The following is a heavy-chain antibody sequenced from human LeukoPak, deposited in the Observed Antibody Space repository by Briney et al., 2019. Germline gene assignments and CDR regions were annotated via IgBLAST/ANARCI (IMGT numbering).Heavy chain of an antibody. D-gene: IGHD2-15*01. CDR2: INTDGSIT. CDR1: GFTFMTHW. CDR3: VARCGYCRRRSCYCLEY. V-gene: IGHV3-74*01. Sequence: GGSLRLSCTASGFTFMTHWMHWVRQAPGKGLVWVSRINTDGSITIYADSVKGRFTISRDNAKNTLHLQMNSLRAEDTAVYYCVARCGYCRRRSCYCLEYWGQGILVTVSS. J-gene: IGHJ4*02.